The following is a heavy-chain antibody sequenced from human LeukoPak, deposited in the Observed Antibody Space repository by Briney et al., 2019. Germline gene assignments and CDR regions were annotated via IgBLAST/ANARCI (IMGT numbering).Heavy chain of an antibody. J-gene: IGHJ4*02. V-gene: IGHV6-1*01. CDR2: TYYKSAWYN. CDR1: GDSISRDSIA. CDR3: ARGTGWPQFDY. Sequence: SQTLSLTCAISGDSISRDSIAWNWIRQSPSRGLEWLGRTYYKSAWYNDYAVSVKGRITINPDTSKNQFSLQLNSVTPEDTAVYYCARGTGWPQFDYWGQGTLVTVSS. D-gene: IGHD6-19*01.